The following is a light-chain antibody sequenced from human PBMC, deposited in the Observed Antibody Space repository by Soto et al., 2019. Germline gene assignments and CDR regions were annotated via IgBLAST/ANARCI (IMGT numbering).Light chain of an antibody. CDR3: QHYNIVPFT. CDR2: ATS. CDR1: QGISNY. V-gene: IGKV1-27*01. Sequence: DIQMTQSPSSLSASVGDRVTVTCRASQGISNYVAWYQQKPGKVPELLIYATSTLQSGVPSRFSGSGSGTDFTLTISSLQPEDVATDYCQHYNIVPFTFGPGTKVDIK. J-gene: IGKJ3*01.